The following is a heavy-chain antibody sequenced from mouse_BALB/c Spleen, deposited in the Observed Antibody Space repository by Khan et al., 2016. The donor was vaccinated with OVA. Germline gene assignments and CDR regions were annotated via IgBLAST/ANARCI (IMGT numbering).Heavy chain of an antibody. CDR2: ISSGGDYT. Sequence: EVELVESGGDLVKPGGSLKLSCAASGFTFSSYSMSWVRQTPDKRLEWVASISSGGDYTYSPDSVTGRFTISRDNAKNTLYLPMSDLKSEDTAMYYCADNLTGSFAYGGKGTLVTVSA. CDR1: GFTFSSYS. D-gene: IGHD4-1*01. V-gene: IGHV5-6*01. J-gene: IGHJ3*01. CDR3: ADNLTGSFAY.